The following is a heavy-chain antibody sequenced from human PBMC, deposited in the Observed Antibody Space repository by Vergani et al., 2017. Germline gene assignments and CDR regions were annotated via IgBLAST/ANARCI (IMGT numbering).Heavy chain of an antibody. CDR1: GGSFSGYY. CDR2: ITHSGST. J-gene: IGHJ6*03. V-gene: IGHV4-34*01. Sequence: QVQLQQWGAGLLTPSETLSLTCAVYGGSFSGYYWSWIRQPPGKGLEWIGEITHSGSTNYNPSLKSRVTISVDTSKNQFSLKLSSVTAADTAVYCCARGVRQLAPYYYYYYYMDGCGEGTTVTVSS. CDR3: ARGVRQLAPYYYYYYYMDG. D-gene: IGHD6-6*01.